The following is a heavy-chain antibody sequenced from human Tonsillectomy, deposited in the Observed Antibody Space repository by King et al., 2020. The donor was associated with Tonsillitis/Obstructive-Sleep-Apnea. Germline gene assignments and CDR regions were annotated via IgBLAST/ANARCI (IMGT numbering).Heavy chain of an antibody. V-gene: IGHV1-18*01. Sequence: VQLVESGAEVKKPGASVKVSCKASGYTFSSYGISWVRQAPGQGLEWMGWISAYNGNTKYAQKFQGRVTMTTDTSTSTAYMELRSLRSDDTAVYYCARAGVYGDYLYYFDYWGQGTLVTVSS. CDR2: ISAYNGNT. J-gene: IGHJ4*02. CDR3: ARAGVYGDYLYYFDY. CDR1: GYTFSSYG. D-gene: IGHD4-17*01.